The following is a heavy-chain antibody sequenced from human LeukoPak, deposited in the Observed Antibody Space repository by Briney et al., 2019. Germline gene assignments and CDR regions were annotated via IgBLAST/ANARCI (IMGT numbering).Heavy chain of an antibody. J-gene: IGHJ4*02. Sequence: ESLKCSRRGARWSVTRRGIGWLRQIPREELEFMGMICRGDSYTRDSASFQGQVTISADKSISTAYLQWSSLKASDTAMYYCARQNYYDSSGYYSCFDYWGQGTLVTVSS. CDR3: ARQNYYDSSGYYSCFDY. CDR1: RWSVTRRG. D-gene: IGHD3-22*01. V-gene: IGHV5-51*01. CDR2: ICRGDSYT.